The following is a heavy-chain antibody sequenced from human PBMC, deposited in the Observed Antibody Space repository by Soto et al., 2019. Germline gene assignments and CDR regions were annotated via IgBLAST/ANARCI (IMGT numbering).Heavy chain of an antibody. CDR2: IIPIIGTG. Sequence: QVQLVQSGAEVKKPGSSVKVSCKVSGGIFRCSFAISWLRQAPGQGLEWMGGIIPIIGTGKYAEKFQGRVIITADESTSTAYMEVTGLRSEDTAVYFCARHREAETTFYYAMDVWGQGTTLTV. CDR1: GGIFRCSFA. V-gene: IGHV1-69*01. CDR3: ARHREAETTFYYAMDV. D-gene: IGHD4-17*01. J-gene: IGHJ6*02.